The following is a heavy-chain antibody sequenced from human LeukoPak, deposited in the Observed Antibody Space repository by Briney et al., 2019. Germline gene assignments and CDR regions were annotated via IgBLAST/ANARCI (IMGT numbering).Heavy chain of an antibody. D-gene: IGHD6-25*01. V-gene: IGHV3-69-1*01. J-gene: IGHJ4*02. CDR2: ISSSSYI. CDR1: GGSISSSSYY. CDR3: ARVSLLRARPRLDY. Sequence: PSETLSLTCTVAGGSISSSSYYWGWVRQAPGKGLEWVSSISSSSYIYYADSVKGRFTISRDNAKNSLYLQMNSLRAEDTAVYYCARVSLLRARPRLDYGGQGTLVTVSS.